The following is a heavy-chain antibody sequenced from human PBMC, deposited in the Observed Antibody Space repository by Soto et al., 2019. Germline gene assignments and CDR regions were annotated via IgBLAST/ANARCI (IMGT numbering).Heavy chain of an antibody. CDR1: GYTFTGYY. CDR2: INPNSGGT. Sequence: ASVKVSCKASGYTFTGYYIHWVRQAPGQGLEWMGWINPNSGGTKYPQKFQGRVTMTRDTSIRTVYMSLTGLKSDDTAVYFCARDLAKGCGSAGFDYWGQGTLVTVSS. D-gene: IGHD6-25*01. V-gene: IGHV1-2*02. J-gene: IGHJ4*02. CDR3: ARDLAKGCGSAGFDY.